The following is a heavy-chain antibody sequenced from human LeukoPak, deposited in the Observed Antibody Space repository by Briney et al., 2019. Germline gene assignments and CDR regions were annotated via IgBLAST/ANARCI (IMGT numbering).Heavy chain of an antibody. D-gene: IGHD2-21*02. Sequence: SGGSLRLSCAASGFTFSGSWMHWVRQTPGKGLVWVSRIIGDGSVTSYADSVKGRFTISRDNAKNTVYLQMNSLRDEDTAVYYCARLVMVTAGDYWGQGTLVTVSS. CDR3: ARLVMVTAGDY. V-gene: IGHV3-74*01. CDR1: GFTFSGSW. J-gene: IGHJ4*02. CDR2: IIGDGSVT.